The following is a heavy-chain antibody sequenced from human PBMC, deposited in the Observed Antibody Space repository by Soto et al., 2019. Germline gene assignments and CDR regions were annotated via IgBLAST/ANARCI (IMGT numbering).Heavy chain of an antibody. CDR3: ARERYLTATDSAFDI. D-gene: IGHD1-20*01. CDR2: VYYSDSI. J-gene: IGHJ3*02. CDR1: GGSISSGY. Sequence: SETLSLTCSVSGGSISSGYWSWIRQPPGKGLEWIGYVYYSDSINYNPSLESRVIISVDTSKNQLSLRLSSVTAADTAVYYCARERYLTATDSAFDIWGQGTMVTVSS. V-gene: IGHV4-59*01.